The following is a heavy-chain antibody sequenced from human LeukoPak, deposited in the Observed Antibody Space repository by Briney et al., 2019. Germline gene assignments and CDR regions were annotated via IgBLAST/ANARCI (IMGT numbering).Heavy chain of an antibody. CDR2: SKDKANNYIT. CDR1: GFTFSDHY. CDR3: ARDSSGQGDY. Sequence: GGSLRLSCAASGFTFSDHYIDWVRQAPGKGLEWVGRSKDKANNYITQYAAFVQGRFTISRDNSKNSLYLQINSLKTEDTAVYYCARDSSGQGDYWGQGTLVTVSS. D-gene: IGHD3-22*01. J-gene: IGHJ4*02. V-gene: IGHV3-72*01.